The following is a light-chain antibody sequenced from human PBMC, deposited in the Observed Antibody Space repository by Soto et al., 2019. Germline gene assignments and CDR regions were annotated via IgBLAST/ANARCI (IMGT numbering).Light chain of an antibody. CDR2: GAS. J-gene: IGKJ2*01. CDR1: QSVNNN. CDR3: QQYYSIPDT. V-gene: IGKV3-15*01. Sequence: EIIVTQSPATLSVSPGERATLSCRASQSVNNNLAWYQQKPGQAPRLLIYGASTRATGIPARFGGSGYGTEFTLTISSLQSEDVAVYYCQQYYSIPDTFGQGTKVEI.